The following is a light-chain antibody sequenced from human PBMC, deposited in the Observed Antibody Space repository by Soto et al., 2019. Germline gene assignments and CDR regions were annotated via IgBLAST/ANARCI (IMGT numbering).Light chain of an antibody. V-gene: IGKV3-20*01. CDR1: QNINSNY. CDR2: GAS. J-gene: IGKJ1*01. CDR3: QQYDSSPRT. Sequence: EIVLTQSPGTLSLSPGERATLSCRASQNINSNYLAWYQQKPSQSPRVLMYGASSRAPGIPDRFSGSASETDFTLTISRLEPEDFAVYYCQQYDSSPRTFGQGTKVEIK.